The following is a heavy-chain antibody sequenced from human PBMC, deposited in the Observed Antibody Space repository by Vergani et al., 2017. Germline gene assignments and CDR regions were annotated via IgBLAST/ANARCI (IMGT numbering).Heavy chain of an antibody. D-gene: IGHD1-14*01. CDR3: ARDLRLLYNRFDP. Sequence: QVQLLESGGGVVQPGRSLRLSCAASGFTFNPYGMHWVRQAPGKGLEWVAVTWYDGNNKQYADSVKGRFTISRDNSKSTMYLQMNSLRDEDTGVYYCARDLRLLYNRFDPWGQGTLVTVSS. CDR1: GFTFNPYG. CDR2: TWYDGNNK. J-gene: IGHJ5*02. V-gene: IGHV3-33*01.